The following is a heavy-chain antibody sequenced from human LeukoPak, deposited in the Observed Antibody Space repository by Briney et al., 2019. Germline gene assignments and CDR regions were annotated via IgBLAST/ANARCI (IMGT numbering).Heavy chain of an antibody. V-gene: IGHV3-23*01. D-gene: IGHD4-23*01. CDR3: ANHYGGNSNWFDP. CDR1: GFTFSSYA. J-gene: IGHJ5*02. Sequence: PGGSLRLSCAASGFTFSSYAMSWVRQAPGKGLEWVSAISGSGGSTYYADSVTGRFTISRDNSKNTLYLQMNSLRAEDTAVYYCANHYGGNSNWFDPWGQGTLVTVSS. CDR2: ISGSGGST.